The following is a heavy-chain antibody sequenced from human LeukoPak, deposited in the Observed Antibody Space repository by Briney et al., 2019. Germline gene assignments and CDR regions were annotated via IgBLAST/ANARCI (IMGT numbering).Heavy chain of an antibody. Sequence: GSLRLSCVASGFTFRLFGMHWVRQAPGKGLEWVSFIRFDGSNTYHADSVKGRFTISRDNSKNTLYLQMNSLRAEDTAVYYCARGIGGSSGRSPDGYWGQGTLVTVSS. J-gene: IGHJ4*02. CDR2: IRFDGSNT. CDR1: GFTFRLFG. D-gene: IGHD3-22*01. CDR3: ARGIGGSSGRSPDGY. V-gene: IGHV3-30*02.